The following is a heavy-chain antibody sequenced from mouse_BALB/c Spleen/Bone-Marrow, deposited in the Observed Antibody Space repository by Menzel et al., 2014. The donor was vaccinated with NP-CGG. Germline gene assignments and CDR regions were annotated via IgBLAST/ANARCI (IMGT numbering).Heavy chain of an antibody. V-gene: IGHV1-31*01. D-gene: IGHD1-1*01. CDR1: GYSFTGYY. J-gene: IGHJ1*01. CDR3: ASHYYGSSYWYFDV. Sequence: VQLQQSGPELVKPGASVKISCKASGYSFTGYYMHWVKQSHVKSLEWIGRINPYNGATSYNQNFKDKASLTVDKFSSTAYMELHSLTSEDSAVYYCASHYYGSSYWYFDVWGAGTTVTSPQ. CDR2: INPYNGAT.